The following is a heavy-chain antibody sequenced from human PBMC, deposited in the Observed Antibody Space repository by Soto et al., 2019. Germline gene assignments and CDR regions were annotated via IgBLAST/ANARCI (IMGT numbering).Heavy chain of an antibody. CDR3: ASDHGGGSGWTAAFDY. J-gene: IGHJ4*02. V-gene: IGHV3-23*01. CDR1: GFTFSSYA. CDR2: ISGSGGST. Sequence: PGGSLRLSCAASGFTFSSYAMSWVRQAPGKGLEWVSAISGSGGSTYYADSVKGRFTISRDNSKNTLYLQMNSLRAEDTAVYYCASDHGGGSGWTAAFDYWGEGTLVTVSS. D-gene: IGHD6-19*01.